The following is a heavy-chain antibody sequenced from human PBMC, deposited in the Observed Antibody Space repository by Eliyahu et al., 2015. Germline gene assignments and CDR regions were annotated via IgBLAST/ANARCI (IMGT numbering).Heavy chain of an antibody. V-gene: IGHV4-39*01. CDR1: XCSXSSXTYY. D-gene: IGHD4-23*01. Sequence: QLQLQESGPGLVKPSATLSLTCXVXXCSXSSXTYYWGWIRQXPGKGLEWIWSIYXSGSTYYNPSLKSRVTISVDTSKNQFSLKLSSVTGADTAVYYCARRGDGGKSFDYWGQGTLVTVSS. CDR3: ARRGDGGKSFDY. CDR2: IYXSGST. J-gene: IGHJ4*02.